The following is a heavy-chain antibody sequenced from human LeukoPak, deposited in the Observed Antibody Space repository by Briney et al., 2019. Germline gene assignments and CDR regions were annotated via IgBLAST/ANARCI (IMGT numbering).Heavy chain of an antibody. CDR1: GDSLSSNSAA. J-gene: IGHJ4*02. V-gene: IGHV6-1*01. CDR2: TYYRSKSYN. D-gene: IGHD6-6*01. Sequence: SQTLSLTCALSGDSLSSNSAAWNWVRQSPSRCLEWLGSTYYRSKSYNDSAVSVKTRITINPDTTKNQFSLQLNSVTPEDTAVYYCARDPDSSSEWGPFDYWGQGTLVTVSS. CDR3: ARDPDSSSEWGPFDY.